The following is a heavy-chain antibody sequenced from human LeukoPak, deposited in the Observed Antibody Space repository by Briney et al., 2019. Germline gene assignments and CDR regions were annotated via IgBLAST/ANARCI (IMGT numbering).Heavy chain of an antibody. Sequence: PSDTLAITCTGSGGAISGDYCSWIREPPGKGLKWIAYVHNNGETKHNPSLKSRDTISVDTPNNQISLRLSSVTAADTAMYYCARQPAATAAFDIWGLGTMVTVSS. J-gene: IGHJ3*02. V-gene: IGHV4-59*08. CDR3: ARQPAATAAFDI. D-gene: IGHD5-18*01. CDR2: VHNNGET. CDR1: GGAISGDY.